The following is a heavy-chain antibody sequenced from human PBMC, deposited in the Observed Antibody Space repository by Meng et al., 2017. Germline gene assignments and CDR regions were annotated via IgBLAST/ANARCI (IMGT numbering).Heavy chain of an antibody. J-gene: IGHJ4*02. CDR1: GYTFTSYY. Sequence: ASVKVSCKASGYTFTSYYMHWVRQAPGQGLEWMGIINPSGGSTSYAQKFQGRVTMTRDTSTSTVYMELSSLRSEDTAVYYCASLPYCSGGSCYDDDYWGQGTLVTVPQ. CDR2: INPSGGST. D-gene: IGHD2-15*01. CDR3: ASLPYCSGGSCYDDDY. V-gene: IGHV1-46*01.